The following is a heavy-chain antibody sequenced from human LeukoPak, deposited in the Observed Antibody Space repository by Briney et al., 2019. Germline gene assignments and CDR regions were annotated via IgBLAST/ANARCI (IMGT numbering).Heavy chain of an antibody. J-gene: IGHJ3*02. D-gene: IGHD4-17*01. Sequence: SETLSLTCTVSGGSISSSSYYWRWIRQPPGKGLEWNGSSCYSGSTYYNPSLKSRVTISVDTSKNQFSLKLSSVTAADTAVYYCAREGYGDYLPPAHDAFDIWGQGTMVTVSS. CDR2: SCYSGST. CDR3: AREGYGDYLPPAHDAFDI. V-gene: IGHV4-39*07. CDR1: GGSISSSSYY.